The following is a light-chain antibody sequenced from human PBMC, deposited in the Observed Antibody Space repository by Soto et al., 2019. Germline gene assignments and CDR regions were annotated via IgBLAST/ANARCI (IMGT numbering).Light chain of an antibody. J-gene: IGLJ2*01. CDR3: SSYAGSNNLV. CDR2: EVT. Sequence: QSALTQPPSASGSPGQSVTISCTGTGSDVGGFNYVSWYQQHPGKAPKLMIYEVTKRPSGVPDRFSGFKSGNTASLTVSGLQAEDEADYYCSSYAGSNNLVFGGGTKVTVL. V-gene: IGLV2-8*01. CDR1: GSDVGGFNY.